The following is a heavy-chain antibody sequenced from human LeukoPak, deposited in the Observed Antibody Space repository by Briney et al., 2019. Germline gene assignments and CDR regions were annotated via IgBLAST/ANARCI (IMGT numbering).Heavy chain of an antibody. V-gene: IGHV3-7*01. J-gene: IGHJ4*02. CDR1: GFTFSSYW. D-gene: IGHD3-3*01. CDR2: IKQDGSEK. Sequence: GGSLRLSCAASGFTFSSYWMSWVRQAPGKGLEWVANIKQDGSEKYYVDSVKGRFTISRDNAKNSLYLQMNSLRAEDTAVYYCARVLGYYDFWSGYYRYSYFDYWGQGTLVTVSS. CDR3: ARVLGYYDFWSGYYRYSYFDY.